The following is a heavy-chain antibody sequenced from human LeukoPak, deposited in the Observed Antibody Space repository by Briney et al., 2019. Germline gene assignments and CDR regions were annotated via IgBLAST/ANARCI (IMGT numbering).Heavy chain of an antibody. J-gene: IGHJ4*02. D-gene: IGHD5-24*01. CDR3: ARWLQRPIDF. V-gene: IGHV3-23*01. Sequence: GSLRLSCAASGFTFSSYAMSWVRQAPGKGLEWVSAISTSGGDTYYAVSVKGRFTISRDNSKNTLYLQMNSLRAEDTAVYYCARWLQRPIDFWGQGTLVTVSS. CDR1: GFTFSSYA. CDR2: ISTSGGDT.